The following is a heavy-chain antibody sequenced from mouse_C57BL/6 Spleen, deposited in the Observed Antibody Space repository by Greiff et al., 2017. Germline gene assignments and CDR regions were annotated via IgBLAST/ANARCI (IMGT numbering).Heavy chain of an antibody. J-gene: IGHJ4*01. D-gene: IGHD2-3*01. CDR3: AMVVTTDYYAMDY. CDR2: INPSNGGT. CDR1: GYTFTSYW. V-gene: IGHV1-53*01. Sequence: VKLQQPGTELVKPGASVKLSCKASGYTFTSYWMHWVKQRPGQGLEWIGNINPSNGGTNYNEKFKSKATLTVDKSSSTAYMQLSSLTSEDSAVYYCAMVVTTDYYAMDYWGQGTSVTVSS.